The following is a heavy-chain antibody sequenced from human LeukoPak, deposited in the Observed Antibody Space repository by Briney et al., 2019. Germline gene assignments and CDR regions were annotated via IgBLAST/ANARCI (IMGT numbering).Heavy chain of an antibody. CDR1: GYSFTSYW. V-gene: IGHV5-51*01. CDR2: IYPGVSDT. D-gene: IGHD3-16*01. CDR3: ARGGTDSRLFDY. Sequence: KSGESLKISCKGSGYSFTSYWIGWVRQMPGKGLEWMGIIYPGVSDTRYSPSFQGQVTISADKSITTAYLQWSSLKASDIAIYYCARGGTDSRLFDYWGQGTLVAVSS. J-gene: IGHJ4*02.